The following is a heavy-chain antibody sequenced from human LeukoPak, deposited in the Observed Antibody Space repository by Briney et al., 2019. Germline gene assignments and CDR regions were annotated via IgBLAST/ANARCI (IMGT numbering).Heavy chain of an antibody. J-gene: IGHJ3*01. CDR1: GFTFHDYG. D-gene: IGHD1-14*01. Sequence: PGGSLRLSCAASGFTFHDYGMHWVRQVPGKGLEWVSSISWDSGKTYYGDSVKGRFTISRDNAKNSLFLQMDSLTIEDMALYYCAKGHYRPGPLYAFGVWGQGTMVTVSS. V-gene: IGHV3-9*03. CDR2: ISWDSGKT. CDR3: AKGHYRPGPLYAFGV.